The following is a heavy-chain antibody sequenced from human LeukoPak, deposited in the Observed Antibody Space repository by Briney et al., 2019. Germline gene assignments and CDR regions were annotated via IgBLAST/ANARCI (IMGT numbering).Heavy chain of an antibody. CDR2: INPNSGGT. CDR3: ARGGYCSSTSCYYYMDV. CDR1: GYTFTGYY. D-gene: IGHD2-2*01. J-gene: IGHJ6*03. V-gene: IGHV1-2*02. Sequence: ASVKVSCKASGYTFTGYYMHWVRQAPGQGLEWMGRINPNSGGTNYAQKFQGRVTMTRDTSISTAYMELSRLRSDDTAVYYCARGGYCSSTSCYYYMDVWGKGTTVTVSS.